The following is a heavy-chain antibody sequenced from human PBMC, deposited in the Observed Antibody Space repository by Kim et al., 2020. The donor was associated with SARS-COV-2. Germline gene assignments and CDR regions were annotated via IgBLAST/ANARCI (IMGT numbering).Heavy chain of an antibody. Sequence: ADSVKGRFTISRDNAKNSLYLQMNSLRAEDTAVYYCARVHYYGSGSYFDYWGQGTLVTVSS. CDR3: ARVHYYGSGSYFDY. J-gene: IGHJ4*02. V-gene: IGHV3-11*06. D-gene: IGHD3-10*01.